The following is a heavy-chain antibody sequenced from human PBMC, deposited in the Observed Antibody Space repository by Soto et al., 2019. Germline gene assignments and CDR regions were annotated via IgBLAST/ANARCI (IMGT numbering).Heavy chain of an antibody. CDR3: ARCLYSSSFTSDY. CDR2: ISSSSSYT. J-gene: IGHJ4*02. CDR1: GFTFSDYY. D-gene: IGHD6-6*01. Sequence: GGSLRLSCVASGFTFSDYYMSWIRQAPGKGLEWVSYISSSSSYTNYADSVKGRFTISRDNAKNSLYLQMNSLRAEDTAVYYCARCLYSSSFTSDYWGQGTLVTVSS. V-gene: IGHV3-11*06.